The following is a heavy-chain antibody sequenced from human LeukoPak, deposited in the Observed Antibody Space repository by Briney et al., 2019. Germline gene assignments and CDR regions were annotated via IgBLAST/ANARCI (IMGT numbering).Heavy chain of an antibody. CDR3: AIHESSIPY. J-gene: IGHJ4*02. Sequence: GGSLRLSCAASGLTFSNYAMTWVRQAPGNGQEWVSGISAGSGSTYYADSVKGRFTISRDNSKNTLYLQMGSLRAEDTAIYYCAIHESSIPYWGQGTLVTVSS. V-gene: IGHV3-23*01. D-gene: IGHD1-26*01. CDR1: GLTFSNYA. CDR2: ISAGSGST.